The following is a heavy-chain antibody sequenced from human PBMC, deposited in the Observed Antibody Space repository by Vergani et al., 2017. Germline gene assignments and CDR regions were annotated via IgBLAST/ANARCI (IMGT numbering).Heavy chain of an antibody. CDR3: ARDRRTTVTTKPFDY. CDR2: IKQGGSEK. V-gene: IGHV3-7*01. D-gene: IGHD4-17*01. CDR1: GFTFSSYS. J-gene: IGHJ4*02. Sequence: EVQLVESGGGLVKPGGSLRLSCAASGFTFSSYSMKWVRQAPGKGLEWVANIKQGGSEKYYADSVKGRVTISRDNSKNTLYLQMNSLRAEDTAVYYCARDRRTTVTTKPFDYWGQGTLVTVSS.